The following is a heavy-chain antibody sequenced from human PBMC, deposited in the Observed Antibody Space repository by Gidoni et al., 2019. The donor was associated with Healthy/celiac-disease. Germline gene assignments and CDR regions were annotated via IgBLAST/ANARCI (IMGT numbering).Heavy chain of an antibody. CDR3: TREASDIVDTAFDY. D-gene: IGHD5-12*01. CDR1: GFTFGDYA. V-gene: IGHV3-49*05. Sequence: EVQLLVSGGGLVKPGRSLRLSCTASGFTFGDYAMSWFRQAPGKGLEWVGFIRSKAYGGTTEYAASVKGRFTISRDDSKSIAYLQMNSLKTEDTAVYYCTREASDIVDTAFDYWGQGTLVTVSS. J-gene: IGHJ4*02. CDR2: IRSKAYGGTT.